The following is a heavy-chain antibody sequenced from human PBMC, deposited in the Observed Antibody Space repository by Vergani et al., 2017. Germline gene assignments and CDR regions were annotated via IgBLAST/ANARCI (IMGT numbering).Heavy chain of an antibody. CDR3: ARIGKYQLLSTSTGAFDI. J-gene: IGHJ3*02. V-gene: IGHV7-4-1*02. Sequence: VQLVQSGAEVKKPGASVKFSCKASGYTFTSYDINWVRQAPGQGLEWMGWINTNTGNPTYAQGFTGRFVFSLDTSVSTAYLQISSLKAEDTAVYYCARIGKYQLLSTSTGAFDIWGQGTMVTVSS. CDR1: GYTFTSYD. D-gene: IGHD2-2*01. CDR2: INTNTGNP.